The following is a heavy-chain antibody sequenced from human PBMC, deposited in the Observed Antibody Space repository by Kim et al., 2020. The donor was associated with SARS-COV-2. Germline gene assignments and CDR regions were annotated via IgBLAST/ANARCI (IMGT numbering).Heavy chain of an antibody. D-gene: IGHD3-3*01. CDR1: GFTFGDYA. CDR3: AKYHKLRFLEWLSFGGYFDY. CDR2: ISWNSGSR. Sequence: SLRLSCAASGFTFGDYAMHWVRQAPGKGLEWVSGISWNSGSRGYADSVKGRFTISRANAKNSLYLQMNSLRAEDTALYYCAKYHKLRFLEWLSFGGYFDYWGQGTLVTVSS. V-gene: IGHV3-9*01. J-gene: IGHJ4*02.